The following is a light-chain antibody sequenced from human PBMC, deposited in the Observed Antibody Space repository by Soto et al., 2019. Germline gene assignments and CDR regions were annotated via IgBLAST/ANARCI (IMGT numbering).Light chain of an antibody. CDR1: SSDVGTYNF. V-gene: IGLV2-14*01. CDR3: KSYAGSNTYV. Sequence: QSVLTQPASVSGSPGQSITISCTGTSSDVGTYNFVSWYQHHPGKAPKLMIYEVSHRPSGLSNRFSGSKSGNTASLTISGLQAEDEADYFCKSYAGSNTYVFGSGTKVTVL. J-gene: IGLJ1*01. CDR2: EVS.